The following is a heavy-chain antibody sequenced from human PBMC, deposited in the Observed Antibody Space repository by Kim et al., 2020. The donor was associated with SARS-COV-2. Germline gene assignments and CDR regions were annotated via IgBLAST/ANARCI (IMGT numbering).Heavy chain of an antibody. CDR2: INPNSGGT. CDR3: ARDRRAAESIAARRSNWFDP. CDR1: GYTFTGYY. D-gene: IGHD6-6*01. V-gene: IGHV1-2*06. Sequence: ASVKVSCKASGYTFTGYYMHWVRQAPGQGLEWMGRINPNSGGTNYAQKFQGRVTMTRDTSISTAYMELSRLRSDDTAVYYCARDRRAAESIAARRSNWFDPWGQGTLVTVSS. J-gene: IGHJ5*02.